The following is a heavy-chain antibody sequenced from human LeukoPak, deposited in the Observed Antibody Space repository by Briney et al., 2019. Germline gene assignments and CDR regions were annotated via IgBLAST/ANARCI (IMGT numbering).Heavy chain of an antibody. CDR3: AKLPYCSSTSCYSYYMDV. V-gene: IGHV3-30*02. D-gene: IGHD2-2*02. CDR2: IRYDGSNK. J-gene: IGHJ6*03. Sequence: GGSLRLSCAASGFTFSSYGMHWVRQAPGKGLEWVAFIRYDGSNKYYAESVKGRFTISRDNSKNTLYLQMNSLRAEDTAVYYCAKLPYCSSTSCYSYYMDVWGKGTTVTVSS. CDR1: GFTFSSYG.